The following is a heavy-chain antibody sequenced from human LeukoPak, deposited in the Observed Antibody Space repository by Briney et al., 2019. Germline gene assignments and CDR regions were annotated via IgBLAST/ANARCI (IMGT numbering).Heavy chain of an antibody. Sequence: PGGSLRLSCAASGFTFSSYSMNWVRQAPGKGLEWVSYISSSSSTIYYADSVKGRFTISRDNAKNSLHLQMNSLRAEDTAVYYCARDGGYYYDSSGYLDYWGQGTLVTVAS. CDR2: ISSSSSTI. CDR1: GFTFSSYS. J-gene: IGHJ4*02. V-gene: IGHV3-48*01. CDR3: ARDGGYYYDSSGYLDY. D-gene: IGHD3-22*01.